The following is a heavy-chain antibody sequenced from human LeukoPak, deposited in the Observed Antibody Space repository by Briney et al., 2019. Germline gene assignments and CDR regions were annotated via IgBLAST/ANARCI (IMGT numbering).Heavy chain of an antibody. CDR2: INPNNGGT. J-gene: IGHJ4*02. CDR1: GYTFTGYY. D-gene: IGHD3-22*01. Sequence: ASVKASCKASGYTFTGYYVHGVRQAPGQGLEWIGWINPNNGGTNYAQKFQDRVTMTRDTSISTAYMELSRLTSDDTAVYYCARDQNFHGSGGYYGIDCWGQGALVTVSS. V-gene: IGHV1-2*02. CDR3: ARDQNFHGSGGYYGIDC.